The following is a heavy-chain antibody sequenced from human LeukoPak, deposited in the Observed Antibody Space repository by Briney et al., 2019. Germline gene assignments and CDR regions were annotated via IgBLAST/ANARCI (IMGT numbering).Heavy chain of an antibody. CDR2: IRYDGSNK. CDR1: GFTFSSYC. J-gene: IGHJ4*02. CDR3: AKEPPHIVVVPAAPSP. D-gene: IGHD2-2*01. V-gene: IGHV3-30*02. Sequence: GGSLRLSCAASGFTFSSYCMHWVRQAPGKGLEWVAFIRYDGSNKYYADSVKGRFTISRDNSKNTLYLQMNSLRAEDTAVYYCAKEPPHIVVVPAAPSPRGQGTLVTVSS.